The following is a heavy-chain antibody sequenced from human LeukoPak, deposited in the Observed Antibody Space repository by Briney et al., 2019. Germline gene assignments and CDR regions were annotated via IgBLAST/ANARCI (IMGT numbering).Heavy chain of an antibody. CDR1: GFTFSSYA. D-gene: IGHD7-27*01. CDR2: ISYDGSNK. J-gene: IGHJ4*02. CDR3: ARDIEWGSFDY. V-gene: IGHV3-30-3*01. Sequence: GGSLRLSCAASGFTFSSYAMRWVRQAPGKGLEWVAVISYDGSNKYYADSVKGRFTISRDNSKNTLYLQMNSLRAEDTAVYYCARDIEWGSFDYWGQGTLVTVSS.